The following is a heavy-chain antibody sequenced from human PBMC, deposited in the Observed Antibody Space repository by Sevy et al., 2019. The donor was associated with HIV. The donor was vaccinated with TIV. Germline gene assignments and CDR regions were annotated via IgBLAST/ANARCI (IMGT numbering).Heavy chain of an antibody. CDR3: ARDAHSSGWFFDY. CDR1: GGTFSSYA. Sequence: ASVKVSCKASGGTFSSYAIIWVRQAPGQGLEWMGGIIPIFGTANYAQKFQGRVTITADESTSIAYMELSSLRSEDTAVYYCARDAHSSGWFFDYWGQGTLVTVSS. CDR2: IIPIFGTA. J-gene: IGHJ4*02. V-gene: IGHV1-69*13. D-gene: IGHD6-19*01.